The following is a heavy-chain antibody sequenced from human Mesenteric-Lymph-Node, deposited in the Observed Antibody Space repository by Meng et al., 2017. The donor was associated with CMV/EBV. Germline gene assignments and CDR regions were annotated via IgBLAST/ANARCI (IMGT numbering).Heavy chain of an antibody. CDR1: GGSISNYY. D-gene: IGHD6-19*01. J-gene: IGHJ4*02. V-gene: IGHV4-59*01. CDR2: IYYSGST. Sequence: SETLSLTCTVSGGSISNYYWSWVRQPPGRGLEWIGYIYYSGSTNYNPSLKSRVTISVDTSKNQFSLKLTSVTAADTAVYYCARRAGSGWRNFDYWGQGTLVTVSS. CDR3: ARRAGSGWRNFDY.